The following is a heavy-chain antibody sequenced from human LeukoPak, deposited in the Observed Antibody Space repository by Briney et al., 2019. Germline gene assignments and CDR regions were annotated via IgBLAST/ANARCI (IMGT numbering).Heavy chain of an antibody. D-gene: IGHD3-3*01. V-gene: IGHV4-34*01. J-gene: IGHJ6*04. Sequence: SETLSLTCAVYAGSFSGYYWSWIRQPPGKGLEWIGEINHSGSTNYNPSLKSRATISVDTSKNQFSLKLSSVTAADTAVYYCARAREVLRFLGVWGKGTTVTVSS. CDR1: AGSFSGYY. CDR3: ARAREVLRFLGV. CDR2: INHSGST.